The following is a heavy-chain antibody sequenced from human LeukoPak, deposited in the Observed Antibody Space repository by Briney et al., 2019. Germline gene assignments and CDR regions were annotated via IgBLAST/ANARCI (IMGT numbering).Heavy chain of an antibody. V-gene: IGHV3-21*05. CDR3: ARDRRGTTVRHNLRFDY. CDR2: ISSSSSYI. Sequence: PGGPLRLSCAASGFTFSSYSMNWVRQAPGKGLEWVSYISSSSSYIYYADSVKGRFTISRDNAKNSLYLQMNSLRAEDTAVYYCARDRRGTTVRHNLRFDYWGQGTLVTVSS. J-gene: IGHJ4*02. CDR1: GFTFSSYS. D-gene: IGHD4-17*01.